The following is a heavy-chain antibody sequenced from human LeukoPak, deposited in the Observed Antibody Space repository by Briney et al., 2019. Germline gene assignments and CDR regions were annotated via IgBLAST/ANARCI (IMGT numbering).Heavy chain of an antibody. D-gene: IGHD3-3*01. CDR3: GSQREWSLTEYHFDY. CDR2: VYHSGST. J-gene: IGHJ4*02. V-gene: IGHV4-38-2*02. Sequence: LETLSLTCTVSGYSISSGYYCGWIRQPPGKGLEWIGSVYHSGSTYYNPSLKSRVTISTDKSKNQFSLKLTSVTAADTAVYYCGSQREWSLTEYHFDYWGQGTLVTVSS. CDR1: GYSISSGYY.